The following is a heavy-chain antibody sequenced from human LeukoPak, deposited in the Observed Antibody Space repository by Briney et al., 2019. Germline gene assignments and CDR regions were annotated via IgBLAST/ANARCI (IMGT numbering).Heavy chain of an antibody. CDR2: IYPGDSDT. J-gene: IGHJ4*02. V-gene: IGHV5-51*01. CDR3: ARQVVPAAEYYFDY. CDR1: GYSFTSYW. D-gene: IGHD2-2*01. Sequence: GESLKISCKGSGYSFTSYWIGWVRQIPGKGLEWMGIIYPGDSDTRYSPSFQGQVTISADKSISTAYLQWSSLKASDTAMYYCARQVVPAAEYYFDYWGQGTLVIVSS.